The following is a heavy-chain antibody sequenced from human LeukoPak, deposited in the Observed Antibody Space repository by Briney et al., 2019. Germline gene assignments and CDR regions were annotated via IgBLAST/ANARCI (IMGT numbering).Heavy chain of an antibody. J-gene: IGHJ4*02. CDR3: AKGTDYDPTD. CDR1: GFTVSTNC. D-gene: IGHD3-3*01. CDR2: IYSGGTT. V-gene: IGHV3-53*04. Sequence: GGSLRLSCAASGFTVSTNCMTWVRQAPGKGLEWVSTIYSGGTTYYADSVMGRFTISRHNSRNTLYLQMNSLRAEDTAVYYCAKGTDYDPTDWGQGTLVTVSS.